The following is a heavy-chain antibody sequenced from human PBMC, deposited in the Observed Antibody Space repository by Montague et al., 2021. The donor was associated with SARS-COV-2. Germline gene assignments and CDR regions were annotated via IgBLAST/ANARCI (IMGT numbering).Heavy chain of an antibody. Sequence: SETLSLTCTVSGGSISSYYWSWIRQPPGKGLEWIGYIYYSGSTYYNPSLKSRVTISVDTSKNQFSLKLSSVTAADTAVYYRARGSGWMGNAFDIWGQGTMVTVSS. CDR3: ARGSGWMGNAFDI. D-gene: IGHD6-19*01. CDR2: IYYSGST. V-gene: IGHV4-59*01. CDR1: GGSISSYY. J-gene: IGHJ3*02.